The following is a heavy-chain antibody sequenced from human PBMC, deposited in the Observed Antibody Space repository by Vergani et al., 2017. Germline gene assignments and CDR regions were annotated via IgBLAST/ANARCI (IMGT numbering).Heavy chain of an antibody. J-gene: IGHJ5*02. CDR3: ARXQKYCSGGSCYPAGFDP. CDR1: GDTFSSYA. D-gene: IGHD2-15*01. CDR2: IIPIFGTA. Sequence: QVQLVQSGAEVKKPGSSVKVSCKASGDTFSSYAISWVRQAPGQGLEWMGGIIPIFGTANYAQKFQGRVTITADKSTRTAYMELSSLRSEDTAVYYCARXQKYCSGGSCYPAGFDPWGQGTLVTVSS. V-gene: IGHV1-69*06.